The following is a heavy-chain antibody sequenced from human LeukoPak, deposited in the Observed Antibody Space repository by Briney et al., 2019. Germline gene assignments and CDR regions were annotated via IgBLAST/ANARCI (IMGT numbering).Heavy chain of an antibody. CDR2: IYTSGST. CDR3: AGGGVPYYYDSSGYYYPFQH. CDR1: GGSISSGSYY. Sequence: KPSQTLSLTCTVSGGSISSGSYYWSWIRQPAGKGLEWIGRIYTSGSTNYNPSLKSRVTISVDTSKNQFSLKLSSATAADTAVYYCAGGGVPYYYDSSGYYYPFQHWGQGTLVTVSS. J-gene: IGHJ1*01. D-gene: IGHD3-22*01. V-gene: IGHV4-61*02.